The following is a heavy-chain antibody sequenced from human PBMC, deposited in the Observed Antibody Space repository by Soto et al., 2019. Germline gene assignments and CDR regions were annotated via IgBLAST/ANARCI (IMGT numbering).Heavy chain of an antibody. J-gene: IGHJ5*02. V-gene: IGHV4-30-4*01. D-gene: IGHD3-22*01. CDR2: IYYSGST. CDR1: VVSISSGDYY. Sequence: NPSETLSLTCTFSVVSISSGDYYCSWIRQPPWKGLEWIGYIYYSGSTYYNPSLKSRVTISVDTSKNQFSLKLSSVTAADTAAYYCARGGPHYYDSSGPKDSWFEPWGQGTLVIVSS. CDR3: ARGGPHYYDSSGPKDSWFEP.